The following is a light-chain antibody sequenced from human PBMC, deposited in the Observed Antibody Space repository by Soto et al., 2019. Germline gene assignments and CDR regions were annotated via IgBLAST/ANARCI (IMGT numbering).Light chain of an antibody. CDR2: DAS. Sequence: EIVMTQSPATLSVSPGERATLSCRASQSVSSNLAWYQQKPGQAPRLLIYDASYRATGIPDRFSGSGSGTDFTLTISRLEPEDFAVYYCQRYGSSPITFGQGTRLEIK. CDR1: QSVSSN. V-gene: IGKV3-20*01. CDR3: QRYGSSPIT. J-gene: IGKJ5*01.